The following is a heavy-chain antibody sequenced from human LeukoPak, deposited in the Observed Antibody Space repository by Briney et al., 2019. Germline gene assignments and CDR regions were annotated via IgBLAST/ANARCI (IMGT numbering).Heavy chain of an antibody. CDR1: GYGLTSYW. Sequence: GESLKISCKGSGYGLTSYWIGWVRQMPGKGLEWMGIIYPGDSDTRYSPSFQGQVTISADKSISTAYLQWSSLKASDTAMYYCARQGDWDLHYFDYWGQGTLVTVSS. CDR2: IYPGDSDT. V-gene: IGHV5-51*01. J-gene: IGHJ4*02. D-gene: IGHD3/OR15-3a*01. CDR3: ARQGDWDLHYFDY.